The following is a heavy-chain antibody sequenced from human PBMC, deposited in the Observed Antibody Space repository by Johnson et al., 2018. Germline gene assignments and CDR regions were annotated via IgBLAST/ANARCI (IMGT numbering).Heavy chain of an antibody. J-gene: IGHJ3*02. CDR3: AKGGGSPDAFDI. V-gene: IGHV3-30*18. CDR2: ISYDGSNK. Sequence: QVQLQESGGVVVQPGRSLRLSCAASGFTFSSYGMHWVRQAPGKGLAWVAVISYDGSNKYYADSVKGRFTISRGNSKNTLDLQMTSLRAEDTAVYYCAKGGGSPDAFDIWGQGTMVTVSS. D-gene: IGHD1-26*01. CDR1: GFTFSSYG.